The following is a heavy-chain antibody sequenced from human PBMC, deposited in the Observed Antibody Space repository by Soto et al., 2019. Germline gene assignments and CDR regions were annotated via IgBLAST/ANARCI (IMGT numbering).Heavy chain of an antibody. CDR3: ARTHYSDRSGTDY. CDR1: GGSIRSGDSY. Sequence: SETLSLTCTVSGGSIRSGDSYWSWIRQPPGKGLEWIGYIYYSGSTYYNPSLKSRVTISLDTSKNQFSLNLSSVTAADTAVYYCARTHYSDRSGTDYWGQGTLVTVSS. V-gene: IGHV4-30-4*01. D-gene: IGHD3-22*01. J-gene: IGHJ4*02. CDR2: IYYSGST.